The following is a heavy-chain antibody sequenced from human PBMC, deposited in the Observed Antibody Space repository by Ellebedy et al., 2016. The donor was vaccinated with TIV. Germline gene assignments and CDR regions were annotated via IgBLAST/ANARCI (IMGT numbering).Heavy chain of an antibody. J-gene: IGHJ5*02. CDR1: GGTFSSYA. CDR2: IIPIFGTE. Sequence: ASVKVSCKASGGTFSSYANSWVRQAPGQGLEWMGGIIPIFGTENYAQKFQGRVTITADTSTSTAYMELSSLRSEDTAVYYCSSGDFWSGGGNWFDPWGQGTLVTVSS. D-gene: IGHD3-3*01. V-gene: IGHV1-69*06. CDR3: SSGDFWSGGGNWFDP.